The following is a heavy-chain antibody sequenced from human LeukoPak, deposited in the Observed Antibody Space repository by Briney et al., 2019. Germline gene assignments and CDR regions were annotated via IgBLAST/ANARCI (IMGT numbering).Heavy chain of an antibody. CDR3: ARDHYDSSGYSSD. Sequence: RASVKVSCKASGGTFSSYGITWVRQAPGQGLEWMGIINPSGGSTSYAQKFQGRVTMTRDTSTSTVYMELSSLRSEDTAVYYCARDHYDSSGYSSDWGQGTLVTVSS. CDR1: GGTFSSYG. V-gene: IGHV1-46*01. CDR2: INPSGGST. J-gene: IGHJ4*02. D-gene: IGHD3-22*01.